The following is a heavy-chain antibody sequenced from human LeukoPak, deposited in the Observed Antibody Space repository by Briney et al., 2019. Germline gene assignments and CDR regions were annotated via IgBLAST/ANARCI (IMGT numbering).Heavy chain of an antibody. D-gene: IGHD6-19*01. CDR2: VNHSGST. CDR1: GGSFSGYY. Sequence: SETLSLTCAVYGGSFSGYYWSWIRQPPGKGLEWIGEVNHSGSTNYNPSLKSRVTISVDTSKNQFSLKLTSVTAADAGVYYCTRAVAGHPDWGQGTLVTVST. J-gene: IGHJ4*02. V-gene: IGHV4-34*01. CDR3: TRAVAGHPD.